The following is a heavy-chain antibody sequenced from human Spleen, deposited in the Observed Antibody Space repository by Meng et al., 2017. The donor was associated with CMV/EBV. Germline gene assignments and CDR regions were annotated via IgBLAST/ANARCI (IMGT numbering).Heavy chain of an antibody. Sequence: GGSLRLSCAASGFTFSSYSMNWVRQAPGKGLEWVSFISSSSSYIHYADSVKGRFTISRDNSKNTLYLQMSSLRAEDTAAYYCARRGDCSSTSCAMDVGGQGTTVTVSS. CDR3: ARRGDCSSTSCAMDV. J-gene: IGHJ6*02. CDR1: GFTFSSYS. V-gene: IGHV3-21*01. CDR2: ISSSSSYI. D-gene: IGHD2-2*01.